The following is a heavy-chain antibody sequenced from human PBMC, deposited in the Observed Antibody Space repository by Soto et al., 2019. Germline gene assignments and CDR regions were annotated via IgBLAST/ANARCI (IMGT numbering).Heavy chain of an antibody. CDR2: INPSGAKT. V-gene: IGHV1-46*01. J-gene: IGHJ5*02. CDR1: GFTFTNYW. D-gene: IGHD4-17*01. CDR3: GRDVWDYGANPDH. Sequence: QVQLVQSGAEVKKPGAAVKVACKTSGFTFTNYWMHWVRQAPGQGLECMGIINPSGAKTSYGQKFQVRVNRTRDTSTSTVYMELISLTSEDTAVYYCGRDVWDYGANPDHWGQGTLVTVSS.